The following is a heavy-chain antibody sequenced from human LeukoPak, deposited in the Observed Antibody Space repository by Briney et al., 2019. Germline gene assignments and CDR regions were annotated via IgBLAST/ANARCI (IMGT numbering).Heavy chain of an antibody. CDR3: ARVLPHDAFDI. CDR2: IIPIFGTA. V-gene: IGHV1-69*01. CDR1: GGTFSSYA. J-gene: IGHJ3*02. Sequence: ASVKVSCKASGGTFSSYAISWVRQAPGQGLEWMGGIIPIFGTANYAQKFRGRVTITADESTSTAYMELSSLRSEDTAVYYCARVLPHDAFDIWGQGTMVTVSS.